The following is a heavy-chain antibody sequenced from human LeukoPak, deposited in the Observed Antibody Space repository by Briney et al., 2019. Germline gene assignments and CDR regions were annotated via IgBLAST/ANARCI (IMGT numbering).Heavy chain of an antibody. D-gene: IGHD3-10*01. J-gene: IGHJ6*02. CDR1: GYTFTSYD. V-gene: IGHV1-8*01. CDR3: ARSWYYYGSGSYYRVGYYYGMDV. CDR2: MNPNSGNT. Sequence: ASVKVSCKASGYTFTSYDINWVRQATGQGLEWMGWMNPNSGNTGYAQKFQGRVTMTRNTSISTAYMELSSLRSEDTAVYYCARSWYYYGSGSYYRVGYYYGMDVWGQGTTVTVSS.